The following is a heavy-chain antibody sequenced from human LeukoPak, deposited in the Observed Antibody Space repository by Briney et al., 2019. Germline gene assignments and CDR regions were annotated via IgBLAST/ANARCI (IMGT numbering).Heavy chain of an antibody. D-gene: IGHD7-27*01. J-gene: IGHJ6*02. V-gene: IGHV3-9*01. Sequence: QPGRSLRLSCAASGFTFDDYAMHWVRQAPGKGLEWVSGISWNSGSIGYADSVKGRFTISRDNAKNSLYLQTNRLRAEDTALYYCAKELTGTYYYYGMDVWGQGTTVTVSS. CDR1: GFTFDDYA. CDR2: ISWNSGSI. CDR3: AKELTGTYYYYGMDV.